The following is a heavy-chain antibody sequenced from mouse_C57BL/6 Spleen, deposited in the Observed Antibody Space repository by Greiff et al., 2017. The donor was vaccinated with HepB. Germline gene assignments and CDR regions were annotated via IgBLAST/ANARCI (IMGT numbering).Heavy chain of an antibody. D-gene: IGHD1-1*01. J-gene: IGHJ3*01. CDR3: ARSYYGSSWFAY. V-gene: IGHV1-61*01. CDR2: IYPSDSET. CDR1: GYTFTSYW. Sequence: VQLQQPGAELVRPGSSVKLSCKASGYTFTSYWMDWVKQRPGQGLEWIGNIYPSDSETHYNQKFKDKSTLTVDKSSSTAYMQLSSLTSEDSAVYYCARSYYGSSWFAYWGQGTLVTVSA.